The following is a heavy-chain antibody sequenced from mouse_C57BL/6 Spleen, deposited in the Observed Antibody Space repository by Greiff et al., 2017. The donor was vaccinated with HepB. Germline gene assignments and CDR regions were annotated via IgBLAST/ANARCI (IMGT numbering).Heavy chain of an antibody. CDR2: IDPEDGET. V-gene: IGHV14-2*01. Sequence: VQLQQSGAELVKPGASVKLSCTASGFNIKDYYMHWVKQRTEQGLEWIGRIDPEDGETKYDPKFQGKATITADTSSNTSYLQLSSLTSEDTAVYYCARLLPAYYSNSYFDYWGQGTTLTVSS. CDR3: ARLLPAYYSNSYFDY. CDR1: GFNIKDYY. D-gene: IGHD2-5*01. J-gene: IGHJ2*01.